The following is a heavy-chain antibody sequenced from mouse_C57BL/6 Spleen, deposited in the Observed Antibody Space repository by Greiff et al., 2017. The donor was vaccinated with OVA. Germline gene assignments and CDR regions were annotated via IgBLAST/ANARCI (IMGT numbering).Heavy chain of an antibody. V-gene: IGHV1-80*01. CDR2: IYPGDGDT. Sequence: VKLQESGAELVKPGASVKISCKASGYAFSSYWMNWVKQRPGKGLEWIGQIYPGDGDTNYNGKFKGKATLTADKSSSTAYMQLSSLTSEDSAVYFCARGDDGYYRYFDYWGQGTTLTVSS. CDR3: ARGDDGYYRYFDY. CDR1: GYAFSSYW. J-gene: IGHJ2*01. D-gene: IGHD2-3*01.